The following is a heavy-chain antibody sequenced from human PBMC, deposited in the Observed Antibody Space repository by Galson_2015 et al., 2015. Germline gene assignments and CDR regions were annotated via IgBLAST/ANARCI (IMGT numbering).Heavy chain of an antibody. CDR3: ARKWYCTNGVCYGGAPGMVDY. D-gene: IGHD2-8*01. CDR1: GYTFTSYD. CDR2: MNPNSGNT. Sequence: SVKVSCKASGYTFTSYDINWVRQATGQGLEWMGSMNPNSGNTGYAQKFQGRVTMTRNTSISTAYMGLSSLRSEDTAVYYCARKWYCTNGVCYGGAPGMVDYWGQGTLVTVSS. V-gene: IGHV1-8*01. J-gene: IGHJ4*02.